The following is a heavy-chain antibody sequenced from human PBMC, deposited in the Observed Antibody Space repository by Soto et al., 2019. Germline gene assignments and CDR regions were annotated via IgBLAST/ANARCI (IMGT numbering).Heavy chain of an antibody. J-gene: IGHJ4*02. D-gene: IGHD3-22*01. CDR2: ISYDGSNK. CDR1: GFTFSSYA. CDR3: ARDQGDSSGYYLSPQFY. Sequence: GGSLRLSCAASGFTFSSYAMHRVRQAPGKGLEWVAVISYDGSNKYYADSVKGRFTISRDNSKNTLYLQMNSLRAEDTAVYYCARDQGDSSGYYLSPQFYWGQGTLVTVSS. V-gene: IGHV3-30-3*01.